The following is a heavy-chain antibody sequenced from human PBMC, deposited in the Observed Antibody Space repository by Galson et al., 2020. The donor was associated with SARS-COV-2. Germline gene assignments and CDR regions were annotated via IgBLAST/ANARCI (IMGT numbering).Heavy chain of an antibody. CDR2: INTDGTVI. D-gene: IGHD3-10*01. V-gene: IGHV3-74*03. CDR3: ARVGSGRTYAYDL. CDR1: GFTLSNFW. Sequence: GESLKISCAPSGFTLSNFWMHWVRQVPGKGLVWVSRINTDGTVIKYAGSVQGRFTISRDNAEDTLHLHLHSLRVEDTAVYYCARVGSGRTYAYDLWGQGTVVNVSP. J-gene: IGHJ3*01.